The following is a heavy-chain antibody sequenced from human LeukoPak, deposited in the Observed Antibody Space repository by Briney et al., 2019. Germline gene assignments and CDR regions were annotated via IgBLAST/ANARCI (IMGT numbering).Heavy chain of an antibody. CDR3: AREGLIRPGYFQH. CDR1: GYTFTGYY. J-gene: IGHJ1*01. V-gene: IGHV1-2*02. Sequence: ASLKVSCKASGYTFTGYYIHWVRQAPGQGLEWMGYINPDSGGTNYAQKYQGRVTMTRDTSKNQFSLKLSSVTAADTAVYYCAREGLIRPGYFQHWGQGTLVTVSS. CDR2: INPDSGGT. D-gene: IGHD3-16*01.